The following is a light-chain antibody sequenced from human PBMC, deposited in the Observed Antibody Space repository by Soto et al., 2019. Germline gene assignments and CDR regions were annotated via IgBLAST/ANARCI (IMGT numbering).Light chain of an antibody. J-gene: IGLJ1*01. CDR2: EVS. Sequence: QAPLAQPASETGSPGQSVTISCTGTSSDVGGYNYVSWYQQHPGKAPKLMIYEVSNRPSGVYNRFCGSKCGNTASLNMSGLQDEDEADYYCRSYTRSSTYVFGTGPKVTVL. CDR1: SSDVGGYNY. CDR3: RSYTRSSTYV. V-gene: IGLV2-14*01.